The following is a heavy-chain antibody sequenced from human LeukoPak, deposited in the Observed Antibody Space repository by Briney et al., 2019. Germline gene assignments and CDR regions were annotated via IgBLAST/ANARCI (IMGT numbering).Heavy chain of an antibody. J-gene: IGHJ3*02. CDR1: GGTFSSYA. D-gene: IGHD2-21*02. CDR2: IIPIFGTA. V-gene: IGHV1-69*01. Sequence: SVKVSCKASGGTFSSYAISWVRQAPGQGLEWMGGIIPIFGTANYAQKFQGRVTITADESTSTAYMELSSLRSEDMAVYYCARAKMSVTASAFDIWGQGTMVTVSS. CDR3: ARAKMSVTASAFDI.